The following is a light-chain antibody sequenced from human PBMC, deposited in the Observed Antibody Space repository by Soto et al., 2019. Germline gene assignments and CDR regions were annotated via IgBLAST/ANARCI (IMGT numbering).Light chain of an antibody. V-gene: IGKV1-39*01. CDR3: QHTFNSPPWT. CDR1: QNIDMY. Sequence: DIHMTQSPSSLSASGLDRVNRTSLASQNIDMYLNWYQQKPGKAPRVLISGASNLQSGVPSRFSGSGSGTDFTLTISSLQSEDFASYFCQHTFNSPPWTFGQGTKVDIK. J-gene: IGKJ1*01. CDR2: GAS.